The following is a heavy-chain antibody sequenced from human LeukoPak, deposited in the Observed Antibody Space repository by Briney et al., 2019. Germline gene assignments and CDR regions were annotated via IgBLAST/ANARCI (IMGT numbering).Heavy chain of an antibody. CDR3: VRERTEGYYDNSGSFDY. CDR1: GGSISSYY. Sequence: PSETLSLTCTVSGGSISSYYWSWIRQPPGKGLEWIGYIYYSGSTNYNPSLKSRVTISVDTSKNQFSLKLTSVTAADTAMYFCVRERTEGYYDNSGSFDYWGQGILVTVSS. CDR2: IYYSGST. D-gene: IGHD3-22*01. V-gene: IGHV4-59*12. J-gene: IGHJ4*02.